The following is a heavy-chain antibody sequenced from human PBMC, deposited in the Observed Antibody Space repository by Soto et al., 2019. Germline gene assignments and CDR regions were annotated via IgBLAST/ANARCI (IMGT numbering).Heavy chain of an antibody. J-gene: IGHJ4*02. CDR2: INPNGGST. CDR3: ARSLLQGDF. CDR1: GYTFIHYY. V-gene: IGHV1-46*01. D-gene: IGHD2-21*01. Sequence: QVQLVQSGAEVKKPGASVKISCKASGYTFIHYYIHWVRQAPGQGLEWMAIINPNGGSTNYAQKFQGRVTVTRDTSTTTVSMELNSLESDDTAVYFCARSLLQGDFWGQGTLVPVSS.